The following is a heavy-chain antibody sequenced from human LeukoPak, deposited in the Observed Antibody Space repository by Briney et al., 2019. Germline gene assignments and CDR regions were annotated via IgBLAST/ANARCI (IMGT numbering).Heavy chain of an antibody. CDR2: IRDKASGGTT. J-gene: IGHJ4*02. V-gene: IGHV3-49*03. Sequence: PGGSLRLSCATSGFTFGDYAMTWFRQAPGKGLEWVGFIRDKASGGTTEYAASVKGRFTVSRDDSKSIVSLQMNSLKTEDTAVYYCARGGHQFEYWGQGTLVTVSS. CDR3: ARGGHQFEY. CDR1: GFTFGDYA.